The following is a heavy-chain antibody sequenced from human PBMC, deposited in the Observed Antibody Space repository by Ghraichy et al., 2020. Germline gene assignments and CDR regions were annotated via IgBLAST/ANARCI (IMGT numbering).Heavy chain of an antibody. CDR3: AKDGRRGNDFWSGYFDY. D-gene: IGHD3-3*01. CDR2: ISGRDNII. CDR1: GFTFSDYY. J-gene: IGHJ4*02. Sequence: GGSLRLSCAASGFTFSDYYMTWIRQAPGKGLEWVSYISGRDNIIYYADSVKGRFTISRDNAKNSLYLQMNSLRAEDTAVYYCAKDGRRGNDFWSGYFDYWGQGTLVTVSS. V-gene: IGHV3-11*01.